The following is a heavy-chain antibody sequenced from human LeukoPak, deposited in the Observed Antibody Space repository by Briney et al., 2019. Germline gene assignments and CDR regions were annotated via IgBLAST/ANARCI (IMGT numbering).Heavy chain of an antibody. D-gene: IGHD4-11*01. V-gene: IGHV4-4*07. Sequence: SETLSLTCTVSGGSITTYYWSLIRQPARKGLEWIGRVSTSGRTNYNPSLKSRLTMSADTSKKQFSLILNSVTAEDTAVYYCAKGLNYLDAFDIWGQGTMVTVSS. J-gene: IGHJ3*02. CDR3: AKGLNYLDAFDI. CDR1: GGSITTYY. CDR2: VSTSGRT.